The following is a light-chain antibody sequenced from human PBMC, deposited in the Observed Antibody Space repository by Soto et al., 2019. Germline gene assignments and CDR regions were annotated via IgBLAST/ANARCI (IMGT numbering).Light chain of an antibody. V-gene: IGKV1-5*01. J-gene: IGKJ2*01. CDR2: DAS. CDR3: HQYNSY. CDR1: ESIATW. Sequence: DVHMTQSPSTLSASVGDRVTITCRASESIATWLAWYQQKPGQAPKLLIYDASRLESGVPSRLSGGGSGKEFTLTISGLQPDHFATYYCHQYNSYFGQGTKLEIK.